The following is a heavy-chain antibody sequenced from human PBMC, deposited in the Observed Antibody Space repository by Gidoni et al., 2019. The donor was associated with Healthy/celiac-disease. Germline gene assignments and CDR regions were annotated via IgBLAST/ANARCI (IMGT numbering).Heavy chain of an antibody. V-gene: IGHV3-30*18. CDR1: GFPFSSYG. J-gene: IGHJ3*02. D-gene: IGHD6-19*01. CDR2: ISNDGSNK. CDR3: AKSLFGSGWYLSDAFDI. Sequence: QVQLVESGGGVVQPGRSLRLSCAASGFPFSSYGMHWVRQAPGKGLEWVAVISNDGSNKYYADSVKGRFTISRDNSKNTLYLQMNSLRAEDTAVYYCAKSLFGSGWYLSDAFDIWGQGTMVTVSS.